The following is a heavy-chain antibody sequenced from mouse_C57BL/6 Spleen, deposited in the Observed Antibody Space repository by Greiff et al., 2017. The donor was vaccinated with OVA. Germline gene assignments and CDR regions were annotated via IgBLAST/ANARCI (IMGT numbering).Heavy chain of an antibody. D-gene: IGHD2-2*01. CDR2: IDPETGGT. V-gene: IGHV1-15*01. J-gene: IGHJ2*01. CDR1: GYTFTDYE. Sequence: VNLVESGAELVRPGASVTLSCKASGYTFTDYEMHWVKQTPVHGLEWIGAIDPETGGTAYNQKFKGKAILTADKSSSTAYMELRSLTSEDSAVYYCTRGVTSDYWGQGTTLTVSS. CDR3: TRGVTSDY.